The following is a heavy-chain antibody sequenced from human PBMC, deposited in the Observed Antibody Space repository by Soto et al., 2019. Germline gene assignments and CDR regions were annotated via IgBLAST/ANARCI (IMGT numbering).Heavy chain of an antibody. CDR3: AGTCSGGTCSFDY. Sequence: EVQLVESGGGLVQPGGSLRLSCAASGFTVSSNYMRWVRQAPGKGLEWVSVIYSGGSTYYADSVKGRFTISRDNSENTLYLQMNSLRAEDTAVYYCAGTCSGGTCSFDYWGQGTLVTVSS. V-gene: IGHV3-66*01. CDR1: GFTVSSNY. J-gene: IGHJ4*02. CDR2: IYSGGST. D-gene: IGHD2-15*01.